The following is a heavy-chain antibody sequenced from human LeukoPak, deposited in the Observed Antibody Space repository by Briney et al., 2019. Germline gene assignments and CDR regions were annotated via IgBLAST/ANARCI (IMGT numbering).Heavy chain of an antibody. CDR1: GYTFTSYA. CDR3: ARSQIMVYATLYDYVWGSWFDP. D-gene: IGHD3-16*01. V-gene: IGHV1-3*03. CDR2: INAGNGNT. Sequence: ASVKVSCKASGYTFTSYAMHWVRQAPGQRLEWMGWINAGNGNTKYSQEFQGRVTITRDTSASTAYMELSSLRSEDMAVYYCARSQIMVYATLYDYVWGSWFDPWGQGTLVTVSS. J-gene: IGHJ5*02.